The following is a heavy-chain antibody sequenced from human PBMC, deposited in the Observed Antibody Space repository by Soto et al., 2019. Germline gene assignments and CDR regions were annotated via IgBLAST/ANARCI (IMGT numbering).Heavy chain of an antibody. CDR2: IYTSGRT. D-gene: IGHD4-17*01. V-gene: IGHV4-4*07. CDR1: GGSISSYY. CDR3: ARDKSTVTTNWFDP. Sequence: QVQLQESGPGLVKPSETLSLTCTVSGGSISSYYWSWIRQPAGKGLEWIGRIYTSGRTNYNPSLKSRVTRSVETSKNQFSLKRSSVTAADTAVYYCARDKSTVTTNWFDPWGQGTLVTVSS. J-gene: IGHJ5*02.